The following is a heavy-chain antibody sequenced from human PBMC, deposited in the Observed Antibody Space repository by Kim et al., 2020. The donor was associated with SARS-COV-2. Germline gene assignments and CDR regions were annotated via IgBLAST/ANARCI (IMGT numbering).Heavy chain of an antibody. CDR2: IYYSGST. CDR1: GGSISSGGYY. Sequence: SETLSLTCTVSGGSISSGGYYWTWIRQHPGKGLEWIGYIYYSGSTYSNPSLKSRLFISVDTSKNQFSLKVTSVTAADTAVYYCARGAEAAAGTAQNYFDYWGQGTLVTVSS. V-gene: IGHV4-31*03. CDR3: ARGAEAAAGTAQNYFDY. D-gene: IGHD6-13*01. J-gene: IGHJ4*02.